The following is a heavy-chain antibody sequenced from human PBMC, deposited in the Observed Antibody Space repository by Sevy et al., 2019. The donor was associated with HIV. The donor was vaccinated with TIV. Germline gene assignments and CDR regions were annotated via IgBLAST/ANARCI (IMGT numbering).Heavy chain of an antibody. D-gene: IGHD3-22*01. Sequence: GGSLRLSCAASGFTFSSYWMSWVRQAPGKGLEWVANIKQDGSEKYYVDSVKGRFTISRDNAKNSLYLQMNSLRAEDTAVYYCARVPYYYYGSRGYYLDAFDIWGQGTMVTVSS. CDR2: IKQDGSEK. J-gene: IGHJ3*02. CDR1: GFTFSSYW. CDR3: ARVPYYYYGSRGYYLDAFDI. V-gene: IGHV3-7*01.